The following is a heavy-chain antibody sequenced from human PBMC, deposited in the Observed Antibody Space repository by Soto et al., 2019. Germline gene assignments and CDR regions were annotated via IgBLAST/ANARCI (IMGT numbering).Heavy chain of an antibody. J-gene: IGHJ4*02. CDR3: AGSRYCSSTTCYFFDY. Sequence: PSETLSLTCTASGASISSDGYSWSWIRQPPGKGLEWIGYFYHDGTTYYNPSLRSRVTISVDKSKNQFSLRLISVTAADTAVYYCAGSRYCSSTTCYFFDYWGQGALVT. CDR2: FYHDGTT. CDR1: GASISSDGYS. D-gene: IGHD2-2*01. V-gene: IGHV4-30-2*01.